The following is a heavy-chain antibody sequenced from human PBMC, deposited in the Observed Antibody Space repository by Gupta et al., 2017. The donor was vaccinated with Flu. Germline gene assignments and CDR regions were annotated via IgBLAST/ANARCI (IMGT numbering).Heavy chain of an antibody. J-gene: IGHJ2*01. CDR2: ISASGGGT. CDR1: GFTFSSYA. V-gene: IGHV3-23*01. CDR3: AKADPYWYFDL. Sequence: EVQLLESGGGLVQPGGSLRLSCAASGFTFSSYALNWARQTQGKGLEWVSAISASGGGTYYADSVKGRFTISRDNSKNTLYLRMNSLGAEDTAVYYCAKADPYWYFDLWGRGTLVTVSS.